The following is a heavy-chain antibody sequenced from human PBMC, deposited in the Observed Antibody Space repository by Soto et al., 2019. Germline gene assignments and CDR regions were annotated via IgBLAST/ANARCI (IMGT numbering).Heavy chain of an antibody. CDR3: ARDFLGIAAAGLHYYYYGMDV. CDR2: INSDGSST. J-gene: IGHJ6*02. CDR1: GFTFSNYA. D-gene: IGHD6-13*01. V-gene: IGHV3-74*01. Sequence: GGSLRLSCAASGFTFSNYAMHWVRQAPGKGLVWVSRINSDGSSTSYADSVKGRFTISRDNAKNTLYLQMNSLRAEDTAVYYCARDFLGIAAAGLHYYYYGMDVWGQGTTVTVSS.